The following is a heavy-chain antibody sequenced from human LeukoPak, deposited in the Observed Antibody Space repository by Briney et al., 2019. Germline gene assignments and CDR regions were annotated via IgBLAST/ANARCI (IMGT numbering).Heavy chain of an antibody. D-gene: IGHD1-26*01. Sequence: GGSLRLSCAASGFTFSTSAMHWVRRAPGKGLEWVAVMSYDGSNKYYADSVKGRFTISRDNSRNTLSLQMSSLRAEDTAVYYCASGSYHEHWGQGTLVTVSS. CDR1: GFTFSTSA. CDR3: ASGSYHEH. CDR2: MSYDGSNK. V-gene: IGHV3-30*15. J-gene: IGHJ4*02.